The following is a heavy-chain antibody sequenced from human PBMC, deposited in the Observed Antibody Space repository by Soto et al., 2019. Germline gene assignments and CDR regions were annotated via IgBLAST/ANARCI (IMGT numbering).Heavy chain of an antibody. CDR3: ARDRSQWLVGPVEY. Sequence: GGSLRLSCAASGFTFSSYGMHWVRQAPGKGLEWVAVIWYDGSNKYYADSVKGRFTISRDNSKNTLYLQMNSLRAEDTAVYYCARDRSQWLVGPVEYWGQGTLVTAPQ. CDR1: GFTFSSYG. CDR2: IWYDGSNK. D-gene: IGHD6-19*01. J-gene: IGHJ4*02. V-gene: IGHV3-33*01.